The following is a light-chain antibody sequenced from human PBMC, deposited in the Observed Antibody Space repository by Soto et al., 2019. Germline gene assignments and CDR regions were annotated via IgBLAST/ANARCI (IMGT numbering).Light chain of an antibody. CDR3: QSYDSSLSDSVV. CDR2: GNS. CDR1: SSNIGAGYD. J-gene: IGLJ2*01. Sequence: QSVLTQPPSVSGAQGQRVTISCTGSSSNIGAGYDVHWYQQLPGTAPKLLIYGNSNRPSGVPDRFSGSKSGTSASLAITGLQAEDEADYYCQSYDSSLSDSVVFGGGTKLTVL. V-gene: IGLV1-40*01.